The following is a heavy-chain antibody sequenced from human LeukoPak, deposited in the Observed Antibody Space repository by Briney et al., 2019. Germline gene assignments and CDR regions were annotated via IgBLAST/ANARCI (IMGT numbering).Heavy chain of an antibody. CDR3: ARGYSYGYYYYYYGMDV. V-gene: IGHV4-34*01. CDR2: INHSGST. J-gene: IGHJ6*02. D-gene: IGHD5-18*01. Sequence: PSETLSLTCAVYGGFFSGYYWSWIRQPPGKGLEWIREINHSGSTNYNPSLKSRVTISVDTSKNQFSLKLSSVTAADTAVYYCARGYSYGYYYYYYGMDVWGQGTTVTVSS. CDR1: GGFFSGYY.